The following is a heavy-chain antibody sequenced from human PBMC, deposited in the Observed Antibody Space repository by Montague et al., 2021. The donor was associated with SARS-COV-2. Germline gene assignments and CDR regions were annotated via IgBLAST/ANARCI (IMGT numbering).Heavy chain of an antibody. D-gene: IGHD3-22*01. CDR1: GGSISSGGYY. J-gene: IGHJ2*01. CDR3: ARSPEPMIILIITSLNWYFDL. CDR2: IDYSGST. V-gene: IGHV4-31*03. Sequence: TLSLTCTVSGGSISSGGYYWSWIRQHPGKGLEWIGYIDYSGSTYYXXXLKSRVTISVDTSKNQFSLKMSSVTAADTAVYYCARSPEPMIILIITSLNWYFDLWGRGTLVTVSS.